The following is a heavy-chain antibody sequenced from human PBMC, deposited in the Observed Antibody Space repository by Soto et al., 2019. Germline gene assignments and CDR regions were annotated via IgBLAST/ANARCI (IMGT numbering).Heavy chain of an antibody. D-gene: IGHD3-9*01. Sequence: EVQLVESGGGLVQSGGSLGLSCAASGFSFRSYWMHWVRQAPGKGLVWVARISSDGSSTTYADSANGRFTISRDNAANTLYLQMSSLRAEDTAVYYCAREYYGVLTGYYNDYRGQGTLVTVSS. J-gene: IGHJ4*02. CDR3: AREYYGVLTGYYNDY. CDR2: ISSDGSST. CDR1: GFSFRSYW. V-gene: IGHV3-74*01.